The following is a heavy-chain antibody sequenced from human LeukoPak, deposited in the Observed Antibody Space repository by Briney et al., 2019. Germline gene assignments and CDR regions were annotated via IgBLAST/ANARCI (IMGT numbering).Heavy chain of an antibody. V-gene: IGHV4-34*01. CDR1: GGSFSGYY. D-gene: IGHD3-3*01. J-gene: IGHJ4*02. Sequence: SETLSLTCAVYGGSFSGYYWSRIRQPPGKGLEWIGEINHSGSTNYNPSLKSRVTISVDTSKNQFSLKLSSVTAADTAVYYCARAGSQYYDFWSGYYPGKIFDYWGQGTLVTVSS. CDR3: ARAGSQYYDFWSGYYPGKIFDY. CDR2: INHSGST.